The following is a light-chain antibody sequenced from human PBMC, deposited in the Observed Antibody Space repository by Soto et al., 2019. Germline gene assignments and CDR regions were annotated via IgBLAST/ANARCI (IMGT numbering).Light chain of an antibody. CDR3: SSYTNIKTRACV. V-gene: IGLV2-14*01. Sequence: QSALTQPASVSGSPGQSITISCTGTSGDLGSYNRFSWYQQHPGKATKLIIYEVTDRPSGVSNRFSGSKSGNTASLTISGLQAEDEAEYYCSSYTNIKTRACVFGTGTKLTV. CDR2: EVT. J-gene: IGLJ1*01. CDR1: SGDLGSYNR.